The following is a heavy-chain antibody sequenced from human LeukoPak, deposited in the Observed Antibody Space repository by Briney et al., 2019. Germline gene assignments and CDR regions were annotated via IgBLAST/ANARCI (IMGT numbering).Heavy chain of an antibody. J-gene: IGHJ4*02. D-gene: IGHD2-15*01. CDR1: GFTFSSYG. CDR3: AKDGGGTLDY. V-gene: IGHV3-30*18. CDR2: ISYDGSNK. Sequence: WGSLRLSCAASGFTFSSYGMHWVRQAPGKGLEWVAVISYDGSNKYYADSVKGRFTISRDNSKNTLYLQMNSLRAEDTAVYYCAKDGGGTLDYWGQGTLVTVSS.